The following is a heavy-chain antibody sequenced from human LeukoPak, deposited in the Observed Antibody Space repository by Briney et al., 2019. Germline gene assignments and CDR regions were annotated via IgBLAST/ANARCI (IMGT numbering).Heavy chain of an antibody. CDR2: ISSSGSTI. CDR1: GFTFSSYE. CDR3: AKDDIVVVPAAYYYYYYYGMDV. D-gene: IGHD2-2*01. Sequence: GGSLRLSCAASGFTFSSYEMNWVRQAPGKGLEWVSYISSSGSTIYYADSVKGRFTISRDNSKNTLYLQMNSLRAEDTAVYYCAKDDIVVVPAAYYYYYYYGMDVWGKGTTVTVSS. J-gene: IGHJ6*04. V-gene: IGHV3-48*03.